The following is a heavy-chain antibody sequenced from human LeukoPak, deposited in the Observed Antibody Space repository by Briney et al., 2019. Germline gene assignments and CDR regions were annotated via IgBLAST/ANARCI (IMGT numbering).Heavy chain of an antibody. CDR3: AGAVPYDYVWGSYRSGTPSNGMDV. CDR1: GFTFSSYS. V-gene: IGHV3-21*01. D-gene: IGHD3-16*02. J-gene: IGHJ6*02. CDR2: ISSSSSYI. Sequence: KAGGSPRLSCAASGFTFSSYSMNWVRQAPGKGLEWVSSISSSSSYIYYADSVKGRFTISRDNAKNSLYLQMNSLRAEDTAVYYCAGAVPYDYVWGSYRSGTPSNGMDVWGQGTTVTVSS.